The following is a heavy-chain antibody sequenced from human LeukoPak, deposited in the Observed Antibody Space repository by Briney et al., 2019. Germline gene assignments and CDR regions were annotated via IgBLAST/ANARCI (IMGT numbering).Heavy chain of an antibody. V-gene: IGHV4-34*01. Sequence: SETLSLTCAVYGGSFSGYYWSWIREPPGKGLEWIGEINHNGNTNYNPSLKSRVTISVDTSKNQFSLKLSSVTAADTAVYYCARGGPDIIPLPYNWFDPWGQGTLVTVSS. D-gene: IGHD2-21*01. J-gene: IGHJ5*02. CDR2: INHNGNT. CDR1: GGSFSGYY. CDR3: ARGGPDIIPLPYNWFDP.